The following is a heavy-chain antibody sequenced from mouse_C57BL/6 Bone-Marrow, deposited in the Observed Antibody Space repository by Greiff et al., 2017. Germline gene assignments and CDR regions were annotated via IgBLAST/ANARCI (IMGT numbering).Heavy chain of an antibody. V-gene: IGHV1-76*01. D-gene: IGHD4-1*01. Sequence: QVQLQQSGAELVRPGASVKLSCKASGYTFTDYYINWVKQRPGQGLEWIARIYPGSGNTYYNEKFKGKATLTAEKSSSTAYMQLSSLTSEDSAVYFCANPGGYWGQGTTLTVSS. CDR2: IYPGSGNT. CDR1: GYTFTDYY. J-gene: IGHJ2*01. CDR3: ANPGGY.